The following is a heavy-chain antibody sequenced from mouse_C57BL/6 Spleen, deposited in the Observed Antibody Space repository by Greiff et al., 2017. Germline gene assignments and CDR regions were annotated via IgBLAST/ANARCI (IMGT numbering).Heavy chain of an antibody. CDR3: AREDYGSSYFDY. D-gene: IGHD1-1*01. CDR2: INPNNGGT. Sequence: EVQLQQSGPELVKPGASVKIPCKASGYTFTDYNMDWVKQSHGKSLEWIGDINPNNGGTIYNQKFKGKATLTVDKSSSTAYMELRSLTSEDTAVYYCAREDYGSSYFDYWGQGTTLTVSS. CDR1: GYTFTDYN. J-gene: IGHJ2*01. V-gene: IGHV1-18*01.